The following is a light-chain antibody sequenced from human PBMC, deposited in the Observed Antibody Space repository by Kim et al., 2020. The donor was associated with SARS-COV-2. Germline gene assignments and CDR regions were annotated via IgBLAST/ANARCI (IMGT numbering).Light chain of an antibody. CDR1: QRVSSN. CDR3: QQYNNWPPSYT. Sequence: SPGERATPSCTAGQRVSSNLAWYQQKPGQAPRLLIYGASTRATGIPARFSGSGSGTEFTLTISSLQSEDFAVYYCQQYNNWPPSYTFGQGTKLEIK. J-gene: IGKJ2*01. CDR2: GAS. V-gene: IGKV3-15*01.